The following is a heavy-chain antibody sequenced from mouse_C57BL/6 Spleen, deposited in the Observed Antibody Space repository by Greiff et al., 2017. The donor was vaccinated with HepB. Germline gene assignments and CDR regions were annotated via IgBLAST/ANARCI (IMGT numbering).Heavy chain of an antibody. CDR1: GYTFTSYG. CDR3: ANSFITTVVAKYYFDY. CDR2: IYPRSGNT. Sequence: QVQLKESGAELARPGASVKLSCKASGYTFTSYGISWVKQRTGQGLEWIGEIYPRSGNTYYNEKFKGKATLTADKSSSTAYMELRSLTSEDSAVYFCANSFITTVVAKYYFDYWGQGTTLTVSS. D-gene: IGHD1-1*01. V-gene: IGHV1-81*01. J-gene: IGHJ2*01.